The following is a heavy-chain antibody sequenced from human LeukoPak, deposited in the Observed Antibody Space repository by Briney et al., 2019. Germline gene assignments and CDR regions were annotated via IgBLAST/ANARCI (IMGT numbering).Heavy chain of an antibody. Sequence: GASVTVSCKASGYTFTGYYMHWVRQAPGQGLEWMGIINPSGGSTSYAQKFQGRVTMTRDTSTSTVYMELSSLRSEDTAVYYCARGPAAAGPFDYWGQGTLVTVSS. CDR1: GYTFTGYY. CDR3: ARGPAAAGPFDY. V-gene: IGHV1-46*01. D-gene: IGHD6-13*01. J-gene: IGHJ4*02. CDR2: INPSGGST.